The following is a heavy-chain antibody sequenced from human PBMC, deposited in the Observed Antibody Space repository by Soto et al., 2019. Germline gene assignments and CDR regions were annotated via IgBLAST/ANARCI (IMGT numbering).Heavy chain of an antibody. CDR2: ISAYNGNT. CDR1: GYTFTSYG. CDR3: ARGPLGYCSGGSCYSGFANDY. J-gene: IGHJ4*02. V-gene: IGHV1-18*01. Sequence: ASAKVSCKSSGYTFTSYGISWVRQAPGQGLEWMGWISAYNGNTNYAQKLQGRTTMTTDTSTSTAYKELRSLRSDDTAVYYCARGPLGYCSGGSCYSGFANDYWGQGTLVTVSS. D-gene: IGHD2-15*01.